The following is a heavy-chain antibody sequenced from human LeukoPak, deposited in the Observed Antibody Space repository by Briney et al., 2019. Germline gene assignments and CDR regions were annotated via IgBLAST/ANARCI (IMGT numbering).Heavy chain of an antibody. CDR2: ISAYNGNT. CDR1: GYSFTSYG. Sequence: GASVKVSCKASGYSFTSYGISWVRQAPGQGLEWMGWISAYNGNTNYAQKLQGRVTMTTDTSTSTAYTELRSLRSDDTAVYYCARDFPILPYSRIDYWGQGTLVTVSS. D-gene: IGHD6-13*01. V-gene: IGHV1-18*01. CDR3: ARDFPILPYSRIDY. J-gene: IGHJ4*02.